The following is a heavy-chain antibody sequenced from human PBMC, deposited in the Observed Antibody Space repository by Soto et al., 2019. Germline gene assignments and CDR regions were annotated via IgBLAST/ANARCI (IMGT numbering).Heavy chain of an antibody. V-gene: IGHV3-11*01. D-gene: IGHD2-2*01. CDR1: GFTFSDYY. J-gene: IGHJ6*02. Sequence: QVQLVESGGGLVKPGGSLRLSCAASGFTFSDYYMSWIRQAPGKGLEWVSYISSSGSTIYYADSEKGRFTISRDNAKNSLYLQMNSLRAEDTAVYYCARAPNTLGYCSSTSCDYGMDVWGQGTTVTVSS. CDR3: ARAPNTLGYCSSTSCDYGMDV. CDR2: ISSSGSTI.